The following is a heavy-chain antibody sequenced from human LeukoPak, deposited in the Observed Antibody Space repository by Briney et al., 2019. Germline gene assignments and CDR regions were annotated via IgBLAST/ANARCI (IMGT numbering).Heavy chain of an antibody. CDR2: INPNSGNT. V-gene: IGHV1-8*01. CDR1: VYAFTTYD. Sequence: ASVKVSRKSCVYAFTTYDVNCVRQATGQGREWVGWINPNSGNTGYTQNFKGRVTMARNTSTSTAYMELSSLKSEDTDVYYCARGRGSSHKENWFDPWGQGTLVTVSS. CDR3: ARGRGSSHKENWFDP. D-gene: IGHD3-16*01. J-gene: IGHJ5*02.